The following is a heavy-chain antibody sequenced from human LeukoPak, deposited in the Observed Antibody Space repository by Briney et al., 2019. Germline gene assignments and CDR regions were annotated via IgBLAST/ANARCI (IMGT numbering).Heavy chain of an antibody. CDR3: ARDGVTRWFDP. CDR1: GGSISSGDYY. D-gene: IGHD4-17*01. J-gene: IGHJ5*02. CDR2: IYYSGST. Sequence: SETLSLTCTVSGGSISSGDYYWSWIRQPPGKGLEWIGYIYYSGSTYYNPSLKSRVTISVDTSKNQFSLKLSSATAADTAVYYCARDGVTRWFDPWGQGTLVTVSS. V-gene: IGHV4-30-4*01.